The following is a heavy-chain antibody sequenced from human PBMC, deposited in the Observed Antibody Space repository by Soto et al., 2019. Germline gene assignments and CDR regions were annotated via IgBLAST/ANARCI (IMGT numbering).Heavy chain of an antibody. J-gene: IGHJ6*02. V-gene: IGHV4-39*01. CDR2: IYYSGST. CDR1: GGSITSSSSY. Sequence: PSETLSLTCTVSGGSITSSSSYWGWIRQPPGKGLEWIGSIYYSGSTYYNPSLKSRVTISVDTSKNQFSLKLSSVTAADTAVYYCASIVGAENYYYYGMDVWGQGTTVT. D-gene: IGHD1-26*01. CDR3: ASIVGAENYYYYGMDV.